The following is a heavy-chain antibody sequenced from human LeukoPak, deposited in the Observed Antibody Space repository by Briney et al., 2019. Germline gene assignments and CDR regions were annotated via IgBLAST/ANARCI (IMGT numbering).Heavy chain of an antibody. V-gene: IGHV3-48*04. Sequence: HPGGSLRLSCAASGFTFSYNSMIWVRQAPGKGLEWVSYISSSGDNMYYADSVKGRFTISRHNAKNSLFLQMNSVRAEDTAVYYCARSRSGNYFDYWGQGTLVTVSS. CDR2: ISSSGDNM. CDR1: GFTFSYNS. CDR3: ARSRSGNYFDY. J-gene: IGHJ4*02. D-gene: IGHD3-3*01.